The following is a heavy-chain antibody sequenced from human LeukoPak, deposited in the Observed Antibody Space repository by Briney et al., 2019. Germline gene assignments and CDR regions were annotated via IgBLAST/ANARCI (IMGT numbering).Heavy chain of an antibody. Sequence: PGGSLRLSCAASGFTFTTYAMSWVRRAPGKGLEWVSSISDNGVSTDYADSVKGRFTISRDNSKNTLYLQMSSLRAEDTAVYYCATKTAFDYWGQGTLVTVSS. CDR2: ISDNGVST. V-gene: IGHV3-23*01. CDR1: GFTFTTYA. J-gene: IGHJ4*02. D-gene: IGHD1-14*01. CDR3: ATKTAFDY.